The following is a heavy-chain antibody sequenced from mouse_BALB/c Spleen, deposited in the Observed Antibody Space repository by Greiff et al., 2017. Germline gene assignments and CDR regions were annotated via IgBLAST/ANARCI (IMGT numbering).Heavy chain of an antibody. J-gene: IGHJ4*01. D-gene: IGHD1-1*01. CDR2: ISYSGST. V-gene: IGHV3-8*02. CDR3: ARYGYYGSSKRGAMDY. CDR1: GDSITSGY. Sequence: EVKLMESGPSLVKPSQTLSLTCSVTGDSITSGYWNWIRKFPGNKLEYMGYISYSGSTYYNPSLKSRISITRDTSKNQYYLQLNSVTTEDTATYYCARYGYYGSSKRGAMDYWGQGTSVTVSS.